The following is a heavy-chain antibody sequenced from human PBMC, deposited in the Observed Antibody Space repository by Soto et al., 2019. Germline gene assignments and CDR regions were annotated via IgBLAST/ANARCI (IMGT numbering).Heavy chain of an antibody. CDR3: ARDLGSTNYYFDY. V-gene: IGHV3-30*03. D-gene: IGHD1-1*01. J-gene: IGHJ4*02. CDR1: GFTFSSYG. Sequence: GGSLRLSCAASGFTFSSYGMHWVRQAPGKGLEWVAVISYDGSNKYYADSVKGRFTVSRDDSKNTIYLQMNSLRAEDTAVYYCARDLGSTNYYFDYWGLGTLVTVSS. CDR2: ISYDGSNK.